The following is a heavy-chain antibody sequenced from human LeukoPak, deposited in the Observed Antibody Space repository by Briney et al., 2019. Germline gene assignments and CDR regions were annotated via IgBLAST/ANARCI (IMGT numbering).Heavy chain of an antibody. J-gene: IGHJ4*02. CDR2: ISSGSRTI. D-gene: IGHD1-26*01. CDR3: ARESISGHRDFDN. CDR1: GFTFSSYS. Sequence: GGSLRLSCAASGFTFSSYSMNWVRQAPGKELEWISYISSGSRTIYYADFVKGRFTVSRDNAKNSLYLQMRSLRDEDTAVYYCARESISGHRDFDNWGQGTLVTVS. V-gene: IGHV3-48*02.